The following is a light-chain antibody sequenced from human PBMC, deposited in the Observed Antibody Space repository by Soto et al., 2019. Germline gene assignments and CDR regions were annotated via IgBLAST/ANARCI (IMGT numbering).Light chain of an antibody. CDR1: QGISSY. V-gene: IGKV1-8*01. CDR3: QQYYSYPSLT. J-gene: IGKJ4*01. Sequence: AIRMTQSPSSLSASTGDRVTITCRASQGISSYLAWYQQKPGKAPKLLIYAASTLQSGVPSRFSGSGSGTDFTLTIRCLQSEDFATYYCQQYYSYPSLTFGGGTKVDIK. CDR2: AAS.